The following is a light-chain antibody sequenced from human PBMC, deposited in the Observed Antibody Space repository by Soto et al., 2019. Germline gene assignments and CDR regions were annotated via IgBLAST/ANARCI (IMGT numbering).Light chain of an antibody. CDR2: GAS. CDR1: QSISIY. V-gene: IGKV1-39*01. CDR3: QQTYTTPEIT. Sequence: DIRMAQSPSSLSASVGDRVTITFRASQSISIYLNWYQLKPGKAPNLLMYGASYLKSGVPTRFSGSGSGTDFTLTISSLQPEDFAIYYCQQTYTTPEITFGQGTRLEIK. J-gene: IGKJ5*01.